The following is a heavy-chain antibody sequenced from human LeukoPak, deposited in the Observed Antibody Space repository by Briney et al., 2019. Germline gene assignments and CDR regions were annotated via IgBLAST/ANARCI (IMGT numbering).Heavy chain of an antibody. CDR2: VFYIGST. V-gene: IGHV4-59*01. CDR1: GDSITSYF. Sequence: ETLSLTCTVSGDSITSYFWSWIRQPPGKGLEWIGYVFYIGSTNYNPSLKSRVTLSVDTSKNQFSLNLRSVTAADTAVYYCARGPFRDSSSWYYFDYWGQGTLVTVSS. J-gene: IGHJ4*02. CDR3: ARGPFRDSSSWYYFDY. D-gene: IGHD6-13*01.